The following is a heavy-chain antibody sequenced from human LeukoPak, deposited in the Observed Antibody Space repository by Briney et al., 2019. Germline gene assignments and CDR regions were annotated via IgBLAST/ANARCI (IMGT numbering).Heavy chain of an antibody. D-gene: IGHD3-10*02. J-gene: IGHJ6*04. CDR3: AELGITMIGGV. CDR1: GFTFSSYE. CDR2: ISSSGSTI. Sequence: PGGSLRLSCAASGFTFSSYEMNWVRQAPGEGLEWVSYISSSGSTIYYADSVKGRVTISRDNAKNSLYLQMNSLRAEDTAVYYCAELGITMIGGVRGKATTVTISS. V-gene: IGHV3-48*03.